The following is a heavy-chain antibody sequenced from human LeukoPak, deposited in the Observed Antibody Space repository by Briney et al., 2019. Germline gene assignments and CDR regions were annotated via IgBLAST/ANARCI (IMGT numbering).Heavy chain of an antibody. Sequence: GGSLRLSCAASGFTFSSYAMSWVRQAPGKGLEWVSAITGSGGSTYHVDSVKGRFTISRDNSKNTLYLQMNNLRAEDTAVYYCARYYYGSGSYCDYWGQGTLVTVSS. V-gene: IGHV3-23*01. D-gene: IGHD3-10*01. J-gene: IGHJ4*02. CDR3: ARYYYGSGSYCDY. CDR2: ITGSGGST. CDR1: GFTFSSYA.